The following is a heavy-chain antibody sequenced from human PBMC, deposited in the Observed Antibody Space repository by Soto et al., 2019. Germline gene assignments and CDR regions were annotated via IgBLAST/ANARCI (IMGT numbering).Heavy chain of an antibody. V-gene: IGHV6-1*01. Sequence: SQPLSLTCAISWVSFSSNIAAWNCIRQSPSRGLEWLGRTYYRSKWYNDYAVSVKSRITINPDTSKNQFSLQLNSVTPEDTAVYYCARGESISVAWFDYWGQGTLVTVSS. CDR2: TYYRSKWYN. CDR1: WVSFSSNIAA. J-gene: IGHJ4*02. D-gene: IGHD6-19*01. CDR3: ARGESISVAWFDY.